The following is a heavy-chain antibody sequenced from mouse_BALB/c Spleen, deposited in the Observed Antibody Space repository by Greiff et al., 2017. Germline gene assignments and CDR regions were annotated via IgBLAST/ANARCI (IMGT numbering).Heavy chain of an antibody. D-gene: IGHD2-14*01. Sequence: VQLQQSAAELARPGASVKMSCKASGYTFTSYTMHWVKQRPGQGLEWIGYINPSSGYTEYNQKFKDNTTLTADKSSSTAYMQLSSLTSEDSAVYYCARRGYYRYFDYWGQGTTLTVSS. CDR1: GYTFTSYT. CDR3: ARRGYYRYFDY. J-gene: IGHJ2*01. CDR2: INPSSGYT. V-gene: IGHV1-4*02.